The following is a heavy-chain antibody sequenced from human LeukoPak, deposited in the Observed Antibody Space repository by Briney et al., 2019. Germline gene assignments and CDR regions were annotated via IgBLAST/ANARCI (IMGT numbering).Heavy chain of an antibody. J-gene: IGHJ4*02. CDR3: ATHRTTVITGLVY. Sequence: ASEKVSCKVSGYTLTDLSTHWVRQAPGKGLEWMGGLDLADGETIYAQKFQGRVTMTKDTSTDTAYMELNSLRSEDTAVYFCATHRTTVITGLVYWGQGTLDSVSS. CDR2: LDLADGET. V-gene: IGHV1-24*01. CDR1: GYTLTDLS. D-gene: IGHD4-17*01.